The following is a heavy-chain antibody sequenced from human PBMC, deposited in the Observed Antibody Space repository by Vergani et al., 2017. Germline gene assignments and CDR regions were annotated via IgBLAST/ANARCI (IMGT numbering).Heavy chain of an antibody. CDR3: ARDLNRGYSGYDFDY. CDR1: GGSISSSSYY. Sequence: QVQLQESGPGLVKPSQTLSLTCTVSGGSISSSSYYWGWIRQPPGKGLEWIGSIYYSGSTYYNPSLKSRVTISVDTSKNQFSLKLSSVTAADTAVYYCARDLNRGYSGYDFDYWGQGTLVTVSS. J-gene: IGHJ4*02. D-gene: IGHD5-12*01. V-gene: IGHV4-39*07. CDR2: IYYSGST.